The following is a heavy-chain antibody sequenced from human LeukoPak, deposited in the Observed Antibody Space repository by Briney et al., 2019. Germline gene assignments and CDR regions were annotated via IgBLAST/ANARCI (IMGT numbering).Heavy chain of an antibody. CDR2: VSGNGDTK. CDR3: VSAYGGLLDY. J-gene: IGHJ4*02. D-gene: IGHD3-16*01. CDR1: GFTFSSFE. Sequence: GGSLRLSCAASGFTFSSFEMNWVRQAPGKGLEWVSYVSGNGDTKYYAESVRGRFTISRDNAKNSLYLQMNSLRAEDTAVYYCVSAYGGLLDYWGQGTLVSVST. V-gene: IGHV3-48*03.